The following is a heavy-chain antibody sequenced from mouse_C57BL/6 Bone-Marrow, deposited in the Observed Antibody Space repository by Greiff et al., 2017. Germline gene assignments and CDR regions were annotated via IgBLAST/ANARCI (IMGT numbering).Heavy chain of an antibody. V-gene: IGHV1-55*01. Sequence: QVQLQQPGAELVKPGASVKMSCKASGYTFTSYWITWVKQRPGQVLEWIGDIYPGSGSTNYNEKFKSKATLTVNTSSSTAYMQLSSLTSEYSAVYYCARPYYSNYWYFDVWGTGTTVTVSS. CDR1: GYTFTSYW. J-gene: IGHJ1*03. CDR3: ARPYYSNYWYFDV. D-gene: IGHD2-5*01. CDR2: IYPGSGST.